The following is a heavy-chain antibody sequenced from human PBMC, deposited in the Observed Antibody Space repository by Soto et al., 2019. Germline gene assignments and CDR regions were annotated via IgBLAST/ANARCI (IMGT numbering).Heavy chain of an antibody. V-gene: IGHV3-30-3*01. D-gene: IGHD3-16*01. CDR1: GFTFSSYA. CDR2: ISYDGSNK. J-gene: IGHJ2*01. Sequence: GGSLRLSCAASGFTFSSYAMHWVRQAPGKGLEWVAVISYDGSNKYYADSVKGRFTISRDNSKNTLYLQMNSLRAEDTAVYYCATDPGAATVMFLWFFDLGGRDTLVTVSS. CDR3: ATDPGAATVMFLWFFDL.